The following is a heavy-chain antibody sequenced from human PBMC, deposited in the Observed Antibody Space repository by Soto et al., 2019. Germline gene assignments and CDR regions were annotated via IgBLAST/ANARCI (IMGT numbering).Heavy chain of an antibody. Sequence: RLSCVASGFSFSDYWMSWVRQAPGKGPEWVANIKFDGSEKQYVDSVRGRFSISRDNFRNSLFLQMNSLRAGDTAIYYCVKDGGYCSSATCYSPRNHYFDSWGQGTLVTVSS. J-gene: IGHJ4*02. V-gene: IGHV3-7*03. D-gene: IGHD2-2*01. CDR3: VKDGGYCSSATCYSPRNHYFDS. CDR1: GFSFSDYW. CDR2: IKFDGSEK.